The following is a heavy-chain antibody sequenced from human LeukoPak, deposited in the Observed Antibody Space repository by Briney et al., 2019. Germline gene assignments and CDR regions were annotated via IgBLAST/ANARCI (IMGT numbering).Heavy chain of an antibody. CDR2: IAYSGTT. V-gene: IGHV4-39*01. Sequence: SETLSLTCTVSGGSISNNNYSWGWIRQPPGKGLEWVVSIAYSGTTYYNPSIKSRVAISVDTSKNQFSLKLTSVTAADTAIYYCVRQWFFWGQGTLVTVSS. CDR3: VRQWFF. J-gene: IGHJ4*02. D-gene: IGHD3-22*01. CDR1: GGSISNNNYS.